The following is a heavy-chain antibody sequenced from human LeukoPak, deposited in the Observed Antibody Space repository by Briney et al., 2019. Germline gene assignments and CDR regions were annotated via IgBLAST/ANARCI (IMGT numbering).Heavy chain of an antibody. D-gene: IGHD3-3*01. CDR1: GGSISSSSYY. CDR3: ARSVYGVVITHDAFDI. V-gene: IGHV4-39*01. J-gene: IGHJ3*02. Sequence: KPSETLSLTCTVPGGSISSSSYYWGWIRQPPGKGLEWIGSIYYSGSTYYNPSLKSRVTISVDTSKNQFSLKLSSVTAADTAVYYCARSVYGVVITHDAFDIWGQGTMVTVSS. CDR2: IYYSGST.